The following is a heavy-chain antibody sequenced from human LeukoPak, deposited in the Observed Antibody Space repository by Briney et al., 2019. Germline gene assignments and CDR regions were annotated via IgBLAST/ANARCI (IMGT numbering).Heavy chain of an antibody. CDR3: ARRGEAMDPFDY. V-gene: IGHV5-51*01. J-gene: IGHJ4*02. Sequence: GESLKISCKGSGYSFTSYWIGWVRQMPGKGLEWMGIIYPGDSDTRYRPSFQGQVTISADKSLNTAYLQWSSLKASDTAIYYCARRGEAMDPFDYWGQGTLVTVSS. CDR2: IYPGDSDT. D-gene: IGHD5-18*01. CDR1: GYSFTSYW.